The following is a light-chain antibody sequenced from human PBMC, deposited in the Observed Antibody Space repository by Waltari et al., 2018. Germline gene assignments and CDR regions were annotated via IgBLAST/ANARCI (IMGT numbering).Light chain of an antibody. J-gene: IGKJ1*01. CDR1: QSVSSN. V-gene: IGKV3-15*01. Sequence: EIVMTQSPAPLSVSPGERATLSCRASQSVSSNVAWYQQKPGQAPRLLIYGASTRATGIPARFSGSGSGTEFTLTISSLQSEDFAVYYCQQYNNWPPGTFGQGTKVEIK. CDR3: QQYNNWPPGT. CDR2: GAS.